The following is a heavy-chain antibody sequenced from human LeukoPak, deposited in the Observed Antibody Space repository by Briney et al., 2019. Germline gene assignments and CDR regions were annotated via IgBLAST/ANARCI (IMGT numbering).Heavy chain of an antibody. Sequence: TGESLRLSCAASGFTFSDYYMSWIRQAPGKGLEWVSYISSSSSYTNYADSVKGRFTISRDNAKNSLYLQMNSLRAEDTAVYYCARDLNTMVRGVPDYWGQGTLVTVSS. CDR1: GFTFSDYY. CDR3: ARDLNTMVRGVPDY. D-gene: IGHD3-10*01. J-gene: IGHJ4*02. CDR2: ISSSSSYT. V-gene: IGHV3-11*06.